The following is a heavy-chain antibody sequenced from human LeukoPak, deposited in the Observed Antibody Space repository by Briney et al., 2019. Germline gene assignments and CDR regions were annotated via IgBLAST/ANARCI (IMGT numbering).Heavy chain of an antibody. CDR3: ARDWVKSVVTRPFDY. D-gene: IGHD4-23*01. V-gene: IGHV4-34*01. CDR2: INHSGST. J-gene: IGHJ4*02. CDR1: GGSFSGYY. Sequence: SETLSLTCAVYGGSFSGYYWSWIRQPPGKGLEWIGEINHSGSTNYNPSLKSRVTISVDTSKNQFSLKLSSVTAADTAVYYCARDWVKSVVTRPFDYWGQGTLVTVSS.